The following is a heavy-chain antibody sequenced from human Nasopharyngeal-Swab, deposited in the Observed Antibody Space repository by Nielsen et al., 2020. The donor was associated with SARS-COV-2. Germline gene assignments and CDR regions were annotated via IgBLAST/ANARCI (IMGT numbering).Heavy chain of an antibody. V-gene: IGHV3-33*01. J-gene: IGHJ1*01. Sequence: GGSLRLSCAASGFTFSSYGMPWVRQAPGKGLEWVAVIWYDGSNKYYADSVKGRFTISRDNSKNTLYLQMNSLRAEDTAVYYCARDRGYSSGWTEYFQHWGQGTLVTVSS. CDR1: GFTFSSYG. CDR2: IWYDGSNK. CDR3: ARDRGYSSGWTEYFQH. D-gene: IGHD6-19*01.